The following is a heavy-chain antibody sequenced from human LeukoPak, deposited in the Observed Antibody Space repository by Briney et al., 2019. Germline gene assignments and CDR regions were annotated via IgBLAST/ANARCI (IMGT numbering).Heavy chain of an antibody. D-gene: IGHD3-16*01. Sequence: GGSLRLSCAAPGFTFSSACLSWVRQAPGKGLEWVGRIRTKSDGETVDYAAPVKGRFTISRDDSKNTLFLQMNSLKTEDTAVYYCATPALGRRLYYYGYWGQGTLVTVSP. CDR2: IRTKSDGETV. CDR1: GFTFSSAC. V-gene: IGHV3-15*07. J-gene: IGHJ4*02. CDR3: ATPALGRRLYYYGY.